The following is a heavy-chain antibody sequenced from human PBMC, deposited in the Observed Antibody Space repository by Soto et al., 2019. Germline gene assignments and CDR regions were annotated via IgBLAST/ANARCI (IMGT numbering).Heavy chain of an antibody. CDR1: GFTFNNFA. V-gene: IGHV3-23*01. CDR2: VTGRSRNT. CDR3: AKMTPYGVNYRDAFDV. D-gene: IGHD4-17*01. J-gene: IGHJ3*01. Sequence: EMQLLESGGGLQQPGGSLRLSCAASGFTFNNFAMGWVRQAPGKGLAWISAVTGRSRNTYYADSVKGRFTISRNNFENTVYLQMDGLRVEDTAGYYCAKMTPYGVNYRDAFDVWGRGTMVTVAS.